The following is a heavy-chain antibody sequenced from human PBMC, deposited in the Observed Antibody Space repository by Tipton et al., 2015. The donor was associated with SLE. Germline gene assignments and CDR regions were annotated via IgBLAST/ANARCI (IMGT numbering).Heavy chain of an antibody. J-gene: IGHJ4*02. CDR2: IYYSGST. CDR3: ASRREGFNYLDY. Sequence: TLSLTCAVSGGSISSGSYYWGWIRQPPGKGLEWIGSIYYSGSTSYNPSLKSRVTISIDTSKNQFSLKLSSVTAADTAVYYCASRREGFNYLDYWGQGVLVTVSS. D-gene: IGHD5-24*01. CDR1: GGSISSGSYY. V-gene: IGHV4-39*07.